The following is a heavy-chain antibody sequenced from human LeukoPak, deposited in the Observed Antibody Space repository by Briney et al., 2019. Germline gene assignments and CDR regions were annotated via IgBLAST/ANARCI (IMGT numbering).Heavy chain of an antibody. D-gene: IGHD3-22*01. J-gene: IGHJ6*02. Sequence: GGSLRLSCAASGFTFSSYGMHWVRQAPGKGLEWVAVIWYDGSNKYYADSVKGRFTISRDNSKSTLYLQMNSLRAEDTAVYYCARDLYYYDSSGYVPFLWNYGMDVWGQGTTVTVSS. CDR2: IWYDGSNK. CDR1: GFTFSSYG. CDR3: ARDLYYYDSSGYVPFLWNYGMDV. V-gene: IGHV3-33*01.